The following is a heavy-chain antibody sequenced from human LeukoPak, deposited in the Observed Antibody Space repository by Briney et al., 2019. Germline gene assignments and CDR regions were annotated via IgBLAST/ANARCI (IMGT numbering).Heavy chain of an antibody. V-gene: IGHV4-34*01. CDR2: INQSGST. CDR1: GGSFSGYY. CDR3: ARGRAVTTIDY. J-gene: IGHJ4*02. Sequence: ASDTLSLTCAVYGGSFSGYYWSWIRQPPGKGLEWIGEINQSGSTNYNPSLKSRVTISVDTSKNQFSLKLSSVTAADTAVYYCARGRAVTTIDYWGQGTLVTVSS. D-gene: IGHD4-17*01.